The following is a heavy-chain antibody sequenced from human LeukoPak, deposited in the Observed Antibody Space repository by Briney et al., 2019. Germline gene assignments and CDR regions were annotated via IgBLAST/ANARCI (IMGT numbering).Heavy chain of an antibody. CDR1: GFTFNNYA. CDR2: IMISGDDT. CDR3: AKRPVSYGYVDY. J-gene: IGHJ4*02. D-gene: IGHD5-18*01. Sequence: GGSLRLSCAGSGFTFNNYAMSWVRPTPRKGLEWVSTIMISGDDTYYADPVKGRFTMSRDNSKNTLYLQMNSLRAEDTAVYYCAKRPVSYGYVDYWGQGTLVTVSS. V-gene: IGHV3-23*01.